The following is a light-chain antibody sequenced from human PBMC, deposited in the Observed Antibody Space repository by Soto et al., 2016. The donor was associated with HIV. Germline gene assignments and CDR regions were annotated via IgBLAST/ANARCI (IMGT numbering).Light chain of an antibody. V-gene: IGKV1-6*01. CDR2: TTS. CDR3: LQVLRSARTT. J-gene: IGKJ2*01. Sequence: IQMTQSPSSLSASVGDRATITCRASQSISNYLNWYQQKPGKAPKLLIYTTSSLGGGSHQGSAAVDLAQYFTLTISSLQPEDSASYFCLQVLRSARTTFGQGTKLEIK. CDR1: QSISNY.